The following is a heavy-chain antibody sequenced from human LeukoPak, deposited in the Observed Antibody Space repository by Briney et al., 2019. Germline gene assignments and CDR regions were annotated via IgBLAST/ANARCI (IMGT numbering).Heavy chain of an antibody. V-gene: IGHV4-59*01. D-gene: IGHD5-18*01. CDR2: IYYSGST. CDR3: AREYSYGYGNWFDA. CDR1: GGSISSYY. Sequence: SETLSLTCTVSGGSISSYYWSWIRQPPGKGLEWIGYIYYSGSTNYNPSLKSRVTISVDTSKNQFSLKLSSVTAADTAVYYCAREYSYGYGNWFDAWGQGTLVTVSS. J-gene: IGHJ5*02.